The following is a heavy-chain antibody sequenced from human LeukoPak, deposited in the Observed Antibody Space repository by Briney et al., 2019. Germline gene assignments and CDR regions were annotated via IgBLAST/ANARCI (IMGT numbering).Heavy chain of an antibody. V-gene: IGHV4-59*01. CDR3: ARDGMSGLDCFDY. J-gene: IGHJ4*02. D-gene: IGHD3-3*01. Sequence: PSETLSLTCVVSGASLSHYSWRWTRQPPGKGLEWIGYIYYSGSTNYNPSLKSRVTISVDTSKNQFSLKLSSVTAADTAVYYCARDGMSGLDCFDYWGQGTLVTVSS. CDR1: GASLSHYS. CDR2: IYYSGST.